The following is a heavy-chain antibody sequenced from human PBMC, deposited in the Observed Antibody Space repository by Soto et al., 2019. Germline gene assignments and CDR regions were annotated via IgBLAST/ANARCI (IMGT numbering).Heavy chain of an antibody. V-gene: IGHV4-31*03. CDR2: IYFSGST. Sequence: LSRTGTVSGGSSSRGGYYWSWIHQHPGKGLEWIGYIYFSGSTYYNPSLKGRVIMSVDTSKNQFSLQLNSVTPEDTAVYYCARARGSSWPRLYYGMDVWGQGTTVTVSS. J-gene: IGHJ6*02. D-gene: IGHD6-13*01. CDR1: GGSSSRGGYY. CDR3: ARARGSSWPRLYYGMDV.